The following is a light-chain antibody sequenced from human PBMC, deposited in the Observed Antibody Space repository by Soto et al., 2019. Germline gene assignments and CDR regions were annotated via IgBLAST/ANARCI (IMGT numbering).Light chain of an antibody. CDR1: QTISNY. V-gene: IGKV1-39*01. J-gene: IGKJ1*01. Sequence: DIQMTQSPSSLSASVGDRVTITCRASQTISNYLNWYQQKPGKAPKLLIYAASSLQSGVPSRFSCSGSGTDFTLTISSLQPEDFATYYCQPSYTTLRTFGQGTKVEFK. CDR2: AAS. CDR3: QPSYTTLRT.